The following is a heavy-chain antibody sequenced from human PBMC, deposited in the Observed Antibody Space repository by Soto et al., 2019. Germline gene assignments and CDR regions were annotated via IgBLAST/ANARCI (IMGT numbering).Heavy chain of an antibody. CDR3: AKDMLLWFGETNFDY. CDR2: ISYDGSNK. J-gene: IGHJ4*02. D-gene: IGHD3-10*01. CDR1: GLTFSSYG. V-gene: IGHV3-30*18. Sequence: QVQLVESGGGVVQPGRSLRLSCAASGLTFSSYGMHWVRQAPGKGLEWVAVISYDGSNKYYADSVKGRFTISRDNSKNTLYLQMNSLRAEDTAVYYCAKDMLLWFGETNFDYWGQGTLVTVSS.